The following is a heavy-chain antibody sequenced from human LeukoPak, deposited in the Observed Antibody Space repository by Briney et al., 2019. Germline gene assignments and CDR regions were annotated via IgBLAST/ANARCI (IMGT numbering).Heavy chain of an antibody. CDR2: IYPGDSDT. CDR1: GYSFTSYW. Sequence: LGESLKISCKGSGYSFTSYWIGWVRQMPGKGLEWMGIIYPGDSDTRYSPSFQGQVTISADKSISTAYLQWSSLKASDTAMYYCARRSSGYDFHNWFDPWGQGTLVTVSS. V-gene: IGHV5-51*01. D-gene: IGHD5-12*01. J-gene: IGHJ5*02. CDR3: ARRSSGYDFHNWFDP.